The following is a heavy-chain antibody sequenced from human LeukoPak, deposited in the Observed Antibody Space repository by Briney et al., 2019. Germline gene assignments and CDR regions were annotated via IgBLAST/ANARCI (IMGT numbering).Heavy chain of an antibody. CDR1: GGTFSSYA. D-gene: IGHD3-22*01. Sequence: ASVKVSCKASGGTFSSYAISWVRQAPGQGLEWMGGIIPIFGTANYAQKFQGRVTITTDESTSTAYMELSSLRSEDTAVYYRARAPRRYYYDSSGYFDYWGQGTLVTVSS. CDR2: IIPIFGTA. CDR3: ARAPRRYYYDSSGYFDY. J-gene: IGHJ4*02. V-gene: IGHV1-69*05.